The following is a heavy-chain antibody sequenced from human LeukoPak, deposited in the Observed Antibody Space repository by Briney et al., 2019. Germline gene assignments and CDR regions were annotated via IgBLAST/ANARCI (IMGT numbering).Heavy chain of an antibody. V-gene: IGHV1-18*01. CDR2: ISPNNDDT. CDR1: GSTFTIYG. J-gene: IGHJ5*02. CDR3: ARDGGREVATITPNWFDP. D-gene: IGHD5-24*01. Sequence: ASVKLCCKASGSTFTIYGISWVRQAPGQGLEWMGWISPNNDDTKYAQKLQGRVTMTTDTSTNTAYMELRSLTSDDTAVYFCARDGGREVATITPNWFDPWGQGTLVTVSS.